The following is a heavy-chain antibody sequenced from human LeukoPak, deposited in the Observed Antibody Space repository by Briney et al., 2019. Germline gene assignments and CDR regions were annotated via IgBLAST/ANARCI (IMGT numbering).Heavy chain of an antibody. V-gene: IGHV3-74*01. CDR2: INSDGSST. J-gene: IGHJ6*03. CDR1: GFTFSSYW. Sequence: GGSLRLSCAASGFTFSSYWMHRVRQAPGKGLVWVSRINSDGSSTTYADSVKGRFTISRDNAKNTLYLQMDSLRAEDTAVYYCARGSGSWSPWYYYYMDVWGKGTTVTVSS. CDR3: ARGSGSWSPWYYYYMDV. D-gene: IGHD6-13*01.